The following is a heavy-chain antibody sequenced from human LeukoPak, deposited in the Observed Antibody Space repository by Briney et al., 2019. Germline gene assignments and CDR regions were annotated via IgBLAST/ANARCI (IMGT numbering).Heavy chain of an antibody. V-gene: IGHV4-30-2*01. D-gene: IGHD3-10*01. J-gene: IGHJ4*02. CDR1: GGSISSGGYY. CDR3: ARLRSTMVRGVYYFDY. Sequence: PSQTLSLTCTVSGGSISSGGYYWSWIRQPPGKGLEWIGYIYHSGSTYYNPSLKSRVTISVDTSKNQFSLKLSSVTAADTAVYYCARLRSTMVRGVYYFDYWGQGTLVTVSS. CDR2: IYHSGST.